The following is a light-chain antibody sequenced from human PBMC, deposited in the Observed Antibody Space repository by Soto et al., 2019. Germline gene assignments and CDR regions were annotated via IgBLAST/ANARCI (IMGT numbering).Light chain of an antibody. V-gene: IGKV3-20*01. CDR1: RSVSSSS. Sequence: EIVLTQSPGTLSLSPGERATLSCRASRSVSSSSLAWYQQKPGQAPSLLIYGASSRATGIPDRFSGSGSGTDFTLTISRLEPEDFAVYYFQQSGSPLTFGGGTKVEIK. J-gene: IGKJ4*01. CDR2: GAS. CDR3: QQSGSPLT.